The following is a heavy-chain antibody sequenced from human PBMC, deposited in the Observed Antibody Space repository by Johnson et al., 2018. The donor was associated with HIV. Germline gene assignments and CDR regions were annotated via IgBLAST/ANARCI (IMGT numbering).Heavy chain of an antibody. CDR1: GFTFSNYA. D-gene: IGHD3-22*01. CDR3: AKASHDDRRGNPRDAFDI. Sequence: QVQLVESGGGVVHPWRSLRLSCAASGFTFSNYAMHWVRQAPGKGLEWVAIISYGGNEKYYADSVRGRFTISRDNSQNTLYLQMKTLRAEDTAVYYCAKASHDDRRGNPRDAFDIWGQGTMVTVSS. J-gene: IGHJ3*02. CDR2: ISYGGNEK. V-gene: IGHV3-30*04.